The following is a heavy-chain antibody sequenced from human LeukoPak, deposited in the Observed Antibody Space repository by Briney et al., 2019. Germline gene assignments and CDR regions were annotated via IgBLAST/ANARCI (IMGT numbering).Heavy chain of an antibody. CDR2: ISWNSGSI. CDR3: AKDKGYSSSWDFDY. J-gene: IGHJ4*02. D-gene: IGHD6-13*01. CDR1: GFTFDDYA. V-gene: IGHV3-9*01. Sequence: GGSLRLSCAASGFTFDDYAMPWVRQAPGKGLEWVSGISWNSGSIDYADSVKGRFTISRDNAKNSLYLQMNSLRAEDTALYYCAKDKGYSSSWDFDYWGQGTLVTVSS.